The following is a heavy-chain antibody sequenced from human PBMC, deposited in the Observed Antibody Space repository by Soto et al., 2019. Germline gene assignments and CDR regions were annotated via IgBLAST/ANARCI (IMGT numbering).Heavy chain of an antibody. D-gene: IGHD3-16*01. J-gene: IGHJ6*02. Sequence: SETLSLTCTVSGGSISSSSYYWGWIRQPPGKGLEWIGSIYYSGSTYYNPSLKSRVTISVDTSKNQFSLKLSSVTAADTAVYYCAREGRGSSFGPINYYYYYGMDVWGQGTTVTVSS. CDR2: IYYSGST. CDR1: GGSISSSSYY. CDR3: AREGRGSSFGPINYYYYYGMDV. V-gene: IGHV4-39*02.